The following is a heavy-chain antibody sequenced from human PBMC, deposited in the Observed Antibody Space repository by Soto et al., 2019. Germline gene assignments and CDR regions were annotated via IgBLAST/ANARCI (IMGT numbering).Heavy chain of an antibody. Sequence: QVQLVQSGAEVKKPGASVKVSCKASEYTFTGYYMHWVRQAPGQGLEWMGWINPNSGGTNYAQKFQGWVTMTRDTSISTAYMELSRLRSDDTAVYYCARDVTDIVVVPAAGGFDYWGQGTLVTVSS. V-gene: IGHV1-2*04. J-gene: IGHJ4*02. D-gene: IGHD2-2*01. CDR1: EYTFTGYY. CDR2: INPNSGGT. CDR3: ARDVTDIVVVPAAGGFDY.